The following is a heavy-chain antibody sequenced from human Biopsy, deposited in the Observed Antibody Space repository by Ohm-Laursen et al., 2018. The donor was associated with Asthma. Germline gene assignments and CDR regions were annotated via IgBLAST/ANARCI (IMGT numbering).Heavy chain of an antibody. J-gene: IGHJ4*02. Sequence: SPRLSCAASGFIFSNYGMHWVRQAPGKGLEWVAVISYDGSNKYYADSVKGRFTVSRDNSMNTLYLHMNSLRVEDTAVYYCARGLDYSGRSGFDYWGQGTLVTVSS. D-gene: IGHD3-10*01. CDR2: ISYDGSNK. V-gene: IGHV3-30*03. CDR3: ARGLDYSGRSGFDY. CDR1: GFIFSNYG.